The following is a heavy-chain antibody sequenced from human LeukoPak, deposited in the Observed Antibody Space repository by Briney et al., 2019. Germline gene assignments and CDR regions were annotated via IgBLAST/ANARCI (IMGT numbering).Heavy chain of an antibody. CDR1: GGSISSSTYY. CDR3: ARPLSGSSSWHGDAFDI. Sequence: PSETLSLTCTVSGGSISSSTYYWGWIRQPPGKGLEWIGSIYYSGSSYYNASLKSRVTISADTSKNQFSLKLSSVTAADTAVYYCARPLSGSSSWHGDAFDIWGQGTMVTVSS. D-gene: IGHD6-13*01. V-gene: IGHV4-39*01. CDR2: IYYSGSS. J-gene: IGHJ3*02.